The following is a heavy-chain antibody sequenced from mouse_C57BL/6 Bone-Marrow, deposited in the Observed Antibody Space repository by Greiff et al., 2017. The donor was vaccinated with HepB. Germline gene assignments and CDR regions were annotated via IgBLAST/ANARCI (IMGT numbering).Heavy chain of an antibody. CDR3: ARHDPYGNSWFAY. D-gene: IGHD2-10*02. CDR2: ISSGGSYT. Sequence: DVHLVESGGDLVKPGGSLKLSCAASGFTFSSYGMSWVRQTPDKRLEWVATISSGGSYTYYPDSVKGRFTISRDNAKNTQYLQMSSLKSEDTAMYYCARHDPYGNSWFAYWGQGTLVTVSA. J-gene: IGHJ3*01. V-gene: IGHV5-6*01. CDR1: GFTFSSYG.